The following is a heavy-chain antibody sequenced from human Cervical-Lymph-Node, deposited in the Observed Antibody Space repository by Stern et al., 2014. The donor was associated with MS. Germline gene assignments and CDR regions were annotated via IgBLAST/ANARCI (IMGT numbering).Heavy chain of an antibody. D-gene: IGHD1-26*01. J-gene: IGHJ5*02. CDR1: GGTLISYP. CDR2: IMPILGTS. V-gene: IGHV1-69*18. Sequence: VQLVESGAEVKKPGSSVKVSCQASGGTLISYPISWVRQAPGQGLEWLGSIMPILGTSNYAHKFQGRVTIPADESTTTIYMELRSLKSEDTAVYYCARHLGSHESGWFDPWGQGTLVTVSS. CDR3: ARHLGSHESGWFDP.